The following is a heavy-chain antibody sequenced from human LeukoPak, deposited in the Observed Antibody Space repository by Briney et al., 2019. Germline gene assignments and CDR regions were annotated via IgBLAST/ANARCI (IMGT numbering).Heavy chain of an antibody. CDR3: ARPSMMRKKSGNQRMPYCYYYYMDT. V-gene: IGHV1-8*01. Sequence: ASVKVSCKASGYTFTSYDINWVRQATGQGLEWMGWTNPNSGNTGYAQKFRGRVTMTRNTSISTAYMELSSLRSEDTAVYYCARPSMMRKKSGNQRMPYCYYYYMDTWGKRTTGTVSS. CDR1: GYTFTSYD. D-gene: IGHD3-22*01. J-gene: IGHJ6*03. CDR2: TNPNSGNT.